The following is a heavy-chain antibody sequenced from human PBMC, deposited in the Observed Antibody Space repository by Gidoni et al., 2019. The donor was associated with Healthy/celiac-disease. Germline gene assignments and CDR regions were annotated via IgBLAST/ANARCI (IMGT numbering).Heavy chain of an antibody. CDR2: IWYDGSNK. J-gene: IGHJ4*02. D-gene: IGHD4-17*01. V-gene: IGHV3-33*01. Sequence: QVQLVESGGGVVQPGRSLRLSCAAPGFTFSSYGMHWVRQAPGKGLEWVAVIWYDGSNKYYADSVKGRFTISRDNSKNTLYLQMNSLRAEDTAVYYCARTYGDYANYYFDYWGQGTLVTVSS. CDR3: ARTYGDYANYYFDY. CDR1: GFTFSSYG.